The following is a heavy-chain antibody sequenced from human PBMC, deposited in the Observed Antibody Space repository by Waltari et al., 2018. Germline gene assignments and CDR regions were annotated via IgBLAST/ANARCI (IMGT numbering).Heavy chain of an antibody. Sequence: QVQLVQSGAEVKKPGASVKVSCKASGYNFTSYAMHWVRQAPGQRLEWMGWINAGNGNTKYSQKFQGRVTITRDTSASTAYMELSSLRSEDTAVYYCARVIDDYVWGSYRYWGQGTLVTVSS. D-gene: IGHD3-16*02. J-gene: IGHJ4*02. V-gene: IGHV1-3*01. CDR1: GYNFTSYA. CDR2: INAGNGNT. CDR3: ARVIDDYVWGSYRY.